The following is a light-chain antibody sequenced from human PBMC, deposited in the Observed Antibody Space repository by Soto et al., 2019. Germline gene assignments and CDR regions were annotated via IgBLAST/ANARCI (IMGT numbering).Light chain of an antibody. CDR1: QSVGGD. V-gene: IGKV3-15*01. J-gene: IGKJ1*01. CDR2: DAS. CDR3: QHYNKWPWT. Sequence: EIVMTQSPATLSVSPGEGATFSCSASQSVGGDLAWYQQKPGQAPRLLVYDASTRATGIPARFSGSGSGTEFTLTISSLQSEDFEVYDCQHYNKWPWTLGQGTKVDIK.